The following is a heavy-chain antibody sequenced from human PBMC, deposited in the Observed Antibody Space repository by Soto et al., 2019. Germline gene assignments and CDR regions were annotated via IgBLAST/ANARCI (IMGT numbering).Heavy chain of an antibody. CDR3: ARGDRGAFDL. CDR1: GFTFSYYW. V-gene: IGHV3-74*01. Sequence: EVQLLESGGGLVQPGESLRLSCAASGFTFSYYWMHWVRQAPGMGLVRVSRIHSDGSSTTYADSVKGRFTISRDNARNTLYLQINSLRAEDTAVYYCARGDRGAFDLWGQGTVLTVSS. D-gene: IGHD1-26*01. CDR2: IHSDGSST. J-gene: IGHJ3*01.